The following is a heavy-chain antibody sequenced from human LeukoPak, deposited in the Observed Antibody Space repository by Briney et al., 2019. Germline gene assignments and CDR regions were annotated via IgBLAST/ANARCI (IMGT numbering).Heavy chain of an antibody. V-gene: IGHV3-30*18. CDR3: AKDPHSSGWYFTAFDY. CDR1: GFTFSNYG. Sequence: GGSLRLSCAASGFTFSNYGMHWVRQAPGKGLEWVAVISYDGSNTFYADSVKSRFTISRDNSKNTLYLQVNSLRAEDTAVYYCAKDPHSSGWYFTAFDYWGQGTLVTVSS. D-gene: IGHD6-19*01. J-gene: IGHJ4*02. CDR2: ISYDGSNT.